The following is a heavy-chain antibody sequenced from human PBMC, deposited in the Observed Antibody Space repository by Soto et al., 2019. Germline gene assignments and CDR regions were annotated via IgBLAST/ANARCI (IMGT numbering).Heavy chain of an antibody. CDR3: ARRLDSGYDYTAFDI. D-gene: IGHD5-12*01. J-gene: IGHJ3*02. CDR1: GYSFTSYW. V-gene: IGHV5-51*01. CDR2: IYPSDSDT. Sequence: GESLKIFCKGSGYSFTSYWIGLVRQMPGKGLEWVGIIYPSDSDTRYSPSVQGQVTISADKTISTAYLQWISLKASDTAMYYCARRLDSGYDYTAFDIWGQGTMVTVSS.